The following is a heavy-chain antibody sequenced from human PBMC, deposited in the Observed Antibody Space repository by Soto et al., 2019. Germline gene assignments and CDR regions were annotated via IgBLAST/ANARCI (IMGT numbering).Heavy chain of an antibody. CDR3: ARDGVGATTYFGYLDY. D-gene: IGHD1-26*01. CDR2: IRSDGSNI. Sequence: GGSLRLSCTTSGTIFSGYGMHWVRQAPGKGLGWAALIRSDGSNIQYADSVKGRFTISRDNSRKILYLQMDSLRADDTAVYYCARDGVGATTYFGYLDYWGQGAPVTVSS. CDR1: GTIFSGYG. J-gene: IGHJ4*02. V-gene: IGHV3-30*02.